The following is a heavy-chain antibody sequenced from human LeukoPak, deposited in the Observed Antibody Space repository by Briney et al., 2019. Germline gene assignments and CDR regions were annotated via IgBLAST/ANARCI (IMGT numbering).Heavy chain of an antibody. CDR1: GYTFTGYY. D-gene: IGHD1-1*01. J-gene: IGHJ5*02. CDR2: ISPKSGAT. V-gene: IGHV1-2*02. Sequence: ASVKVSCKASGYTFTGYYMHWVRQAPGQGLEWMGWISPKSGATNYAQKFQGRVTMTEDTSTDTAYMELSSLRSEDTAVYYCALNDTFDPWGQGTLVTVSS. CDR3: ALNDTFDP.